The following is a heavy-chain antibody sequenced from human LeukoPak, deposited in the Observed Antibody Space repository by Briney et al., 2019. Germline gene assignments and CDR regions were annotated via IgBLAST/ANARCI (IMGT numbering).Heavy chain of an antibody. CDR3: ASDLGGYPFFMDV. CDR1: GGSLRSDRHN. Sequence: PSETLSLTCSVSGGSLRSDRHNWAWVRQSADKGLEHIGSVDQTGSPYYNPPLKSRVTISVDTSNKQFSLDLTSVTAADTAVYYCASDLGGYPFFMDVWGKGITVTVSS. CDR2: VDQTGSP. J-gene: IGHJ6*03. D-gene: IGHD2-15*01. V-gene: IGHV4-39*07.